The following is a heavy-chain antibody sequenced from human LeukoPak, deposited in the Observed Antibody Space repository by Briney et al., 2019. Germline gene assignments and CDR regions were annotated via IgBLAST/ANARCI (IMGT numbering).Heavy chain of an antibody. V-gene: IGHV4-39*02. CDR3: SRGLEGWGGADY. CDR2: ITYNGTS. J-gene: IGHJ4*02. D-gene: IGHD3-3*01. CDR1: GVSVTGSGYH. Sequence: SETLSLTCAVSGVSVTGSGYHWGWIRQPPGKGLEWIGSITYNGTSYYNPSLRSRVTIFVDASKNHVSVSLTSVAAQDTAVYFCSRGLEGWGGADYWGQGVLVTVSS.